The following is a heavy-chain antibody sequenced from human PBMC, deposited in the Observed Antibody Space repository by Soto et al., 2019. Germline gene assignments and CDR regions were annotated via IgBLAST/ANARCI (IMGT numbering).Heavy chain of an antibody. V-gene: IGHV6-1*01. Sequence: SQTLSLTCSISSDSISSNRAACNWLRQSPSRGLELLGKTYYRSKWYNDFAVSVKSRITINPDTSKNQFSLQLNSVTPEDTAVYYCARGRPAYYGMDVWGQGTTVTVSS. CDR2: TYYRSKWYN. CDR1: SDSISSNRAA. CDR3: ARGRPAYYGMDV. J-gene: IGHJ6*02. D-gene: IGHD6-6*01.